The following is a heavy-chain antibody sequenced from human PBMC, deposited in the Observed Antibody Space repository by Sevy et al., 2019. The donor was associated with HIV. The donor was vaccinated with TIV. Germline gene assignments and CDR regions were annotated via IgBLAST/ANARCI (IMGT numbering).Heavy chain of an antibody. Sequence: GGSLRLSCAASGFTFSGSAMHWVRQASGKGLEWVGRIRRKANSYATAYAASVKDTFTISRDDSKNTACQQMNSLKTEDTAVYYCTRSMEWVVISSFDYWGQGTLVTVSS. CDR2: IRRKANSYAT. D-gene: IGHD2-21*01. V-gene: IGHV3-73*01. J-gene: IGHJ4*02. CDR3: TRSMEWVVISSFDY. CDR1: GFTFSGSA.